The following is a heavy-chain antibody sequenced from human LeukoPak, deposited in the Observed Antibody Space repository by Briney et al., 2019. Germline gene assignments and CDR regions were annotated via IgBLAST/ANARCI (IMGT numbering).Heavy chain of an antibody. J-gene: IGHJ3*01. CDR3: AREGRVVPAARL. CDR2: IYYSGST. V-gene: IGHV4-30-4*01. CDR1: GGSISSGDYY. D-gene: IGHD2-2*01. Sequence: SETLSLTCTVSGGSISSGDYYWSWMRQPPGKGLEGIGYIYYSGSTYYNPSLKSRVTISVDTSKNQFSLKLSSVTAADTAVYYCAREGRVVPAARLWGQGTMVTVSS.